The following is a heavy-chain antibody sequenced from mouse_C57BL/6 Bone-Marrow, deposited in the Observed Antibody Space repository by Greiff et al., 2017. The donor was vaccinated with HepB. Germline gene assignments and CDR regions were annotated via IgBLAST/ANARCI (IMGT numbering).Heavy chain of an antibody. CDR2: INPSNGGT. Sequence: QVQLQQSGTELVKPGASVKLSCKASGYTFTSYWMHWVKQRPGQGLEWIGNINPSNGGTYYTEKFKSKATLTVDKSSSTAYMQLSGLTSEDSAVYNGESGDNDYDVIDYWGQGTTLTVSS. CDR3: ESGDNDYDVIDY. CDR1: GYTFTSYW. V-gene: IGHV1-53*01. D-gene: IGHD2-4*01. J-gene: IGHJ2*01.